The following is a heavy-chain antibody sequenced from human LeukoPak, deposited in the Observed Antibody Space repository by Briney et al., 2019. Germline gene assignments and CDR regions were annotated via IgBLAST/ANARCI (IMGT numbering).Heavy chain of an antibody. CDR1: GFTFSSYA. Sequence: PGGSLRLSCAASGFTFSSYAMSWVRQAPGKGLEWVSAISGSGGSTYYADSVKGRFTISRDNSKNTLYLQMNSLRAEDTAVYSCAKDRGARFLEWLLYEGLFDYWGQGTLVTVSS. J-gene: IGHJ4*02. CDR2: ISGSGGST. D-gene: IGHD3-3*01. CDR3: AKDRGARFLEWLLYEGLFDY. V-gene: IGHV3-23*01.